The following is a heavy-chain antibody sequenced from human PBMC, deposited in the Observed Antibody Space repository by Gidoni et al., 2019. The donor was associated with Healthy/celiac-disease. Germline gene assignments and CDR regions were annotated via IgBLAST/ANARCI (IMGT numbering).Heavy chain of an antibody. Sequence: EVQLGESGGGLVKPGGTLRLCSAASGFPFSSYSITWVRQAPGKGLEWVSSISSSSSYIYDADSVKGRFTISRDNAKNSLDLQMNSLRAEDTAVYYCARGPAVGARPLDAFDIWGQGTMVTVSS. CDR3: ARGPAVGARPLDAFDI. V-gene: IGHV3-21*01. D-gene: IGHD1-26*01. CDR2: ISSSSSYI. CDR1: GFPFSSYS. J-gene: IGHJ3*02.